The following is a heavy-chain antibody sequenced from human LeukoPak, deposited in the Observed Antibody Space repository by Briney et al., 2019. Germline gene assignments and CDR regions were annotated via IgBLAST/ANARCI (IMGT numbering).Heavy chain of an antibody. J-gene: IGHJ5*02. CDR1: GYDLTGYY. CDR3: ARVPMLIAAAGGTKTRYNWFDP. D-gene: IGHD6-13*01. Sequence: GASVKVSCKASGYDLTGYYMHWVRQAPGQGLEWMGWINPNSGGTNYAQKFQGRVTMTRDTSISTAYMELSRLRSDDTAVYYCARVPMLIAAAGGTKTRYNWFDPWGQGTLVTVSS. CDR2: INPNSGGT. V-gene: IGHV1-2*02.